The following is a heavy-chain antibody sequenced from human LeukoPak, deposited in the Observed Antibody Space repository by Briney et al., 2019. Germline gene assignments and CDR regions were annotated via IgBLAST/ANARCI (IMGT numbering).Heavy chain of an antibody. CDR3: ARDPYSGTYGNTYYYYMDV. Sequence: GGSLRLSCAASGFTFSSYSMNWVRQAPGKGLEWVSYISSSSSTIYYADSVKGRFTISRDNARNSLYLQMNSLRVEDTAVYYCARDPYSGTYGNTYYYYMDVWGKGTTVTISS. D-gene: IGHD1-26*01. J-gene: IGHJ6*03. V-gene: IGHV3-48*04. CDR2: ISSSSSTI. CDR1: GFTFSSYS.